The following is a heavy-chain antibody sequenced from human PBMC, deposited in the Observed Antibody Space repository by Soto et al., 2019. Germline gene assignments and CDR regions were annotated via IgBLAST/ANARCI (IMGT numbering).Heavy chain of an antibody. CDR3: ARGDCVGGTCYSLAGSFYYYMDV. CDR2: INSDGSVS. V-gene: IGHV3-74*01. J-gene: IGHJ6*03. CDR1: GFTFSNYW. D-gene: IGHD2-15*01. Sequence: EVQLVESGGGLVQPGGSLRLSCAASGFTFSNYWMYWVRQAPGTGLVWVSRINSDGSVSSYADSVKGRLTISRDNVKNPLYLQMDSLRAEDTAVYYCARGDCVGGTCYSLAGSFYYYMDVWGKGTTVTVFS.